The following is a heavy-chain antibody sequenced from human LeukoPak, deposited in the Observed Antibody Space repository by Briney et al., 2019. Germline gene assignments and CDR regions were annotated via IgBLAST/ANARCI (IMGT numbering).Heavy chain of an antibody. CDR1: GITVSKYW. CDR3: AKGDRYPPSPNDY. D-gene: IGHD3-16*02. CDR2: IHSDGSTT. J-gene: IGHJ4*02. Sequence: PGGSLRLSCAVSGITVSKYWMHWVRQVPGKGLVWVSRIHSDGSTTDYADSVKSRFTISRDNSKNTLYLQMNSLRAEDTAVYYCAKGDRYPPSPNDYWGQGTLVTVSS. V-gene: IGHV3-74*01.